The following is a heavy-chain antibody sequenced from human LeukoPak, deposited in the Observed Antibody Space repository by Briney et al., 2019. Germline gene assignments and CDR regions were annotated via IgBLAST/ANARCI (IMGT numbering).Heavy chain of an antibody. D-gene: IGHD2-2*01. J-gene: IGHJ3*02. CDR2: INPNSGGT. CDR1: GYTFTGYY. CDR3: ARFFVVPDGDDAFDI. V-gene: IGHV1-2*02. Sequence: GASVKVSCKASGYTFTGYYMHWVRQAPGQGLEWMGWINPNSGGTNCAQKFQGRVTMTRDTSISTAYVELSRLRSDDTAVYYCARFFVVPDGDDAFDIWGQGTMVTVSS.